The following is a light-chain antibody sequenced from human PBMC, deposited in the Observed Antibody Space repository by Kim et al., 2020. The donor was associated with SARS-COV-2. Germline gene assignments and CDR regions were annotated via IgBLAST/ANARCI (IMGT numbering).Light chain of an antibody. CDR3: RHHSSWPPST. J-gene: IGKJ5*01. CDR1: QTVHTY. V-gene: IGKV3-11*01. Sequence: EIVLTQFPATLSLSPGERANLSCRASQTVHTYFAWYQQKPGQAPRILIYDASTRATGIPAKCSGSGSGTDFTLTISSLEPEDFAVYYCRHHSSWPPSTFGQGTRLEIK. CDR2: DAS.